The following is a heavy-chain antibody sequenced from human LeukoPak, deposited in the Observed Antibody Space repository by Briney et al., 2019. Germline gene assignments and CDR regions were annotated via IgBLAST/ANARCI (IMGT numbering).Heavy chain of an antibody. CDR3: ARDLRSVPWFDP. Sequence: SGGSLRLSCAASRFIFSSYSMNWVRQAPGKGLEWVSYISSSSNNIYYADSVKGRFTISRDNSKNTLYLQMNSLRAEDTAVYYCARDLRSVPWFDPWGQGTLVTVSS. V-gene: IGHV3-48*01. CDR1: RFIFSSYS. J-gene: IGHJ5*02. D-gene: IGHD5/OR15-5a*01. CDR2: ISSSSNNI.